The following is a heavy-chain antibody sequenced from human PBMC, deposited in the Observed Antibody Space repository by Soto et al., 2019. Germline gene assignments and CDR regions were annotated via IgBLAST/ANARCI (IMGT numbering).Heavy chain of an antibody. V-gene: IGHV1-18*01. J-gene: IGHJ4*02. D-gene: IGHD3-10*01. CDR3: ARDFRVTYSYGSGSYYQFAY. CDR1: GYTFTSYG. Sequence: GASVKVSCKASGYTFTSYGISWVRQAPGQGLEWMGWISAYNGNTNYAQKLQGRVTMTTDTSTSTAYMELRSLRSDDTAVYYCARDFRVTYSYGSGSYYQFAYWGQGTLVTVSS. CDR2: ISAYNGNT.